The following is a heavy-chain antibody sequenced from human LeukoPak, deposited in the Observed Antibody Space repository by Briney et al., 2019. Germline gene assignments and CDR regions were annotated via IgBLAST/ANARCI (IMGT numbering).Heavy chain of an antibody. CDR3: AKGVSGYSTSSGSYYMDV. CDR1: GGSFSGYY. J-gene: IGHJ6*03. Sequence: SETLSLTCAVYGGSFSGYYWSWIRQPPGKGLEWIGEINHSGSTNYNPSLKSRVTISVDKSKNHFSLKLSSVTAADTAVYYCAKGVSGYSTSSGSYYMDVWGKGTTVTVSS. V-gene: IGHV4-34*01. CDR2: INHSGST. D-gene: IGHD6-13*01.